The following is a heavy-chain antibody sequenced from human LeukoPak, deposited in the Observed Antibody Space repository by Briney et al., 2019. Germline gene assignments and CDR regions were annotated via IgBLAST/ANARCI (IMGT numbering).Heavy chain of an antibody. CDR1: GFTFSSYG. CDR2: ISYDGSNK. J-gene: IGHJ4*02. Sequence: PGGSLRLSCAASGFTFSSYGMHWVRQAPGKGLEWVAVISYDGSNKYYADSVKGRFTISRDNSKNTLYLQMNSLRAEDTAVYYCAKGVGGGYYDSSGYSPWYYFDYWGQGTLVTVSS. CDR3: AKGVGGGYYDSSGYSPWYYFDY. V-gene: IGHV3-30*18. D-gene: IGHD3-22*01.